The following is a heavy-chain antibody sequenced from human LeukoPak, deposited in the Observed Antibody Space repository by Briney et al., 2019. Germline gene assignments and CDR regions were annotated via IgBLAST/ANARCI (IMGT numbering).Heavy chain of an antibody. D-gene: IGHD5-18*01. CDR1: GGSFSGYY. CDR2: ISGSGGST. CDR3: AKDVPVDTAIC. J-gene: IGHJ4*02. Sequence: ETLSLTCAVYGGSFSGYYWSWVRQAPGKGLEWVSAISGSGGSTYYADSVKGRFTISRDNSKNTLYLQMNSLRAEDTAVYYCAKDVPVDTAICWGQGTLVTVSS. V-gene: IGHV3-23*01.